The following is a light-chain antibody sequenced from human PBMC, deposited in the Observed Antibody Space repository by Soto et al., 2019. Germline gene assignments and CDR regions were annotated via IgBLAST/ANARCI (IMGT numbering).Light chain of an antibody. CDR1: QGISSY. CDR3: QQLNSYWYT. J-gene: IGKJ2*01. Sequence: DIQLTQSPSFLSASIGDRVTITCRASQGISSYLAWYQQKPGKAPNLLIYGASTLRGGVPSRFSGSGSGTEFTLTISSLQPEDSGTYYCQQLNSYWYTFGQGTKLEI. CDR2: GAS. V-gene: IGKV1-9*01.